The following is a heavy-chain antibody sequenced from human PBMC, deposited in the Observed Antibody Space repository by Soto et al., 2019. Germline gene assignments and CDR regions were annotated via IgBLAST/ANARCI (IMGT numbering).Heavy chain of an antibody. Sequence: SQTLSLPCAISGDSVSSNTAAWNWIRQSPSRGLEWLGRTYYRSKWYNDYAVSVKSRITINPDTSKNQFSLQLNSVTPEDTAVYYCARDTPSNRYSYGFWGQGTLVTVSS. CDR3: ARDTPSNRYSYGF. CDR1: GDSVSSNTAA. J-gene: IGHJ4*02. CDR2: TYYRSKWYN. V-gene: IGHV6-1*01. D-gene: IGHD5-18*01.